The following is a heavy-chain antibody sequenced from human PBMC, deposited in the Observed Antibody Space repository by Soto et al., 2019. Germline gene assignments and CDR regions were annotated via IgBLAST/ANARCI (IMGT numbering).Heavy chain of an antibody. CDR1: GFTFSSYA. CDR2: ISGSGGST. V-gene: IGHV3-23*01. CDR3: ARRGSGSYYDY. D-gene: IGHD1-26*01. J-gene: IGHJ4*02. Sequence: EVQLLESGGGLXQXXXXLRLSCAASGFTFSSYAMRWVRQAPVKGLEWVSAISGSGGSTYYADSVKGRFTISRDNSKNTLYLQMNSLRAEDTAVYYCARRGSGSYYDYWGQGTLVTVSS.